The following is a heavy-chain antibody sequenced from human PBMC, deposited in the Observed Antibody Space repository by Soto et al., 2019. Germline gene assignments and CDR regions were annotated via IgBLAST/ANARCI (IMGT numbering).Heavy chain of an antibody. CDR3: AGGGVRGVITRTRDYYGMDV. V-gene: IGHV5-51*01. D-gene: IGHD3-10*01. J-gene: IGHJ6*02. CDR1: GYSFTSYW. CDR2: IYPGDSDT. Sequence: GESLKISGKVSGYSFTSYWIGWVRQMPGKGLECMGIIYPGDSDTRYSPSFQGQVTISADKSISTAYLQWSSLKASGTAMYYCAGGGVRGVITRTRDYYGMDVWGQGTTVTVSS.